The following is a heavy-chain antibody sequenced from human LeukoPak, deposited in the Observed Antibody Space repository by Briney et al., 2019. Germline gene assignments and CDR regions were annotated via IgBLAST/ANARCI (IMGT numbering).Heavy chain of an antibody. J-gene: IGHJ5*02. CDR2: INPNSGGT. Sequence: ASVKVSCKASGYTFTGYYMHWVRQAPGQGLEWMGWINPNSGGTNYAQKFQGRVTMTRDTSISTAYMELSRLRSDDTAVYYCARDSKSCSGGSCYSNWFDPWGQGTLVTVSS. D-gene: IGHD2-15*01. V-gene: IGHV1-2*02. CDR3: ARDSKSCSGGSCYSNWFDP. CDR1: GYTFTGYY.